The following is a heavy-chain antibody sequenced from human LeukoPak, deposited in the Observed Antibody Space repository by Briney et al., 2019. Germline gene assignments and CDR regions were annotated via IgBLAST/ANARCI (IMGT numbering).Heavy chain of an antibody. J-gene: IGHJ6*03. V-gene: IGHV4-59*01. CDR2: IYYSGST. D-gene: IGHD2-15*01. CDR3: ARTTEGYCRGRSCYSYYYYMDV. Sequence: PSETLSLTCTVSGGSISSYYWSWIRQPPGKGLEWIGYIYYSGSTNYNPSLKSRVTISVDASKNQFSLKLSSVTAADTAVYYCARTTEGYCRGRSCYSYYYYMDVWGKGTTVTVSS. CDR1: GGSISSYY.